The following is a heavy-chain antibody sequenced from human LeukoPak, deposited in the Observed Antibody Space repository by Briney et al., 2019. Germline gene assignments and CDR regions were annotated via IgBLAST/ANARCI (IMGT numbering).Heavy chain of an antibody. Sequence: SGGSLRLSCAASGFTFSYYGMHWVRQAPGKGLEWVAFIRYDGNDKFHAESVKGRFTISRDTSRNALYLQMNSLRPEDTAVYYCAKDLMRDRWFGESWGQGTLVSVSS. J-gene: IGHJ5*02. CDR2: IRYDGNDK. CDR1: GFTFSYYG. D-gene: IGHD3-10*01. V-gene: IGHV3-30*02. CDR3: AKDLMRDRWFGES.